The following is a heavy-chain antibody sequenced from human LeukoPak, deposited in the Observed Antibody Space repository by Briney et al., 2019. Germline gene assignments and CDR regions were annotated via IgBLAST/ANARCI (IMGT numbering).Heavy chain of an antibody. CDR1: GFTFDDYG. CDR2: INWNGGST. Sequence: GGSLRLSCAASGFTFDDYGMSWVRQAPGKGLEWVSGINWNGGSTGYADSVKGRFTISRDNAKNSLYLQMNSLRAEDTALYYCARDYCDYGFGQGGYWGQGTLVTVSS. D-gene: IGHD4-17*01. J-gene: IGHJ4*02. CDR3: ARDYCDYGFGQGGY. V-gene: IGHV3-20*04.